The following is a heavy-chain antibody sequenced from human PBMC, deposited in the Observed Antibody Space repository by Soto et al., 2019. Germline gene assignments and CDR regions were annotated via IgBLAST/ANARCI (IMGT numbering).Heavy chain of an antibody. CDR3: AHMPYYDSSGYPFGY. CDR2: IYWDDDK. J-gene: IGHJ4*02. CDR1: GFSLSTSGVG. V-gene: IGHV2-5*02. Sequence: QITLKESGPTLVKPTQTLTLTCTFSGFSLSTSGVGVGWIRQPPGKALEWLALIYWDDDKRYSPSLKSRLTITKDTSKHQVVLTMTNMDPVDTATYYCAHMPYYDSSGYPFGYWGQGTLVTVSS. D-gene: IGHD3-22*01.